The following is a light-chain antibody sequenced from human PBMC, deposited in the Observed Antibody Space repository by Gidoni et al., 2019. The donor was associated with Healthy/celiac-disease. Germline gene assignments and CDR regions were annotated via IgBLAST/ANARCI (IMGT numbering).Light chain of an antibody. V-gene: IGKV1-6*01. J-gene: IGKJ1*01. CDR1: QGIRND. Sequence: AIQMTQSPSSLSASVGDRVTITCRASQGIRNDLSWYQQKPGKAPKLLIYAASSLQSGVPSRFSGSGSGTDFTRTISSLQPEDFATYYGLQDYNYPWTFGQGTKVEIK. CDR3: LQDYNYPWT. CDR2: AAS.